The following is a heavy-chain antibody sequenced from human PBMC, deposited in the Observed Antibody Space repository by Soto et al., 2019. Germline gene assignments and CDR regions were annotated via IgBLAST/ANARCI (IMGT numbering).Heavy chain of an antibody. Sequence: GESLRLACQVSTFTFSSHSINWVRQAPGTGLEWDSGISGNGRITHYADSVKGRFTISRDNSKNALYLEMNNLRAEDTARYYCVKPYFDFWSGYYGAAKDDVFDIWGQGTMVTVSS. CDR3: VKPYFDFWSGYYGAAKDDVFDI. CDR1: TFTFSSHS. V-gene: IGHV3-23*01. CDR2: ISGNGRIT. J-gene: IGHJ3*02. D-gene: IGHD3-3*01.